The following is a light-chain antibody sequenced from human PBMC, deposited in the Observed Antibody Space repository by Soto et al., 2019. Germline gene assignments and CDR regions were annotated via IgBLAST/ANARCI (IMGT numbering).Light chain of an antibody. CDR1: QTISTW. CDR3: QQYTNTNNPWM. Sequence: EIQLAQSPPTLSASVGDRVTITCRASQTISTWMAWYQQKPGKAPKXLVYDASTLQSGVASRFSGSGSGTEFTLIISGLQPDDSATYYCQQYTNTNNPWMVGQGTQVEIK. CDR2: DAS. V-gene: IGKV1-5*01. J-gene: IGKJ2*01.